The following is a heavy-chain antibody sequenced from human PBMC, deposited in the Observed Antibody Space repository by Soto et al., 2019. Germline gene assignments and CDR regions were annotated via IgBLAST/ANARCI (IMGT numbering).Heavy chain of an antibody. J-gene: IGHJ6*02. CDR3: AKVYYDFWSGSLGYYGMDV. D-gene: IGHD3-3*01. Sequence: GGSLRLSCAASGFTFSSYAMSWVRQAPGKGLDLVLVISGFGGSTYYVDSVKGRFTISRDNSKNTLFLQMNSLRAEDTAVYYCAKVYYDFWSGSLGYYGMDVWGQGTTVTVSS. V-gene: IGHV3-23*01. CDR1: GFTFSSYA. CDR2: ISGFGGST.